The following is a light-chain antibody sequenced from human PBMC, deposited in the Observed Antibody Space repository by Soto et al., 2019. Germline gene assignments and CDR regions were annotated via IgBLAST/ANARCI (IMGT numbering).Light chain of an antibody. V-gene: IGKV1-33*01. CDR1: QDIDNY. CDR3: QQYDNLPLT. J-gene: IGKJ4*01. Sequence: DIQMTQSPSSLSASVGDRVTITCQASQDIDNYLNWYQQKSGKAPKLLIYDASNLETGVPSRFSGSGSGTDFTFTIISLQPDDIATYYCQQYDNLPLTFGGGTKVDI. CDR2: DAS.